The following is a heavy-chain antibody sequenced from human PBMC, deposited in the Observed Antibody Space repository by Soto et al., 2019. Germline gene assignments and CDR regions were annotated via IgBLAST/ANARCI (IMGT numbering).Heavy chain of an antibody. J-gene: IGHJ3*02. CDR1: GYTFTSYY. CDR3: ARDLVAYYYDSSGTYDAFDI. V-gene: IGHV1-18*04. CDR2: ISAYNGST. D-gene: IGHD3-22*01. Sequence: ASVKVSCKASGYTFTSYYMHWVRQAPGQGLEWMGRISAYNGSTSYAQKLQGRVTMTTDTSTSTAYMELRSLRSDDTAVYYCARDLVAYYYDSSGTYDAFDIWGQGTMVTVSS.